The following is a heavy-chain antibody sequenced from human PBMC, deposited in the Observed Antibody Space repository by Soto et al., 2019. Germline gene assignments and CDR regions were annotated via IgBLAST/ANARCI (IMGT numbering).Heavy chain of an antibody. CDR1: GYTLTELS. Sequence: QVQLVQSGAEVKKPGASVKVSCKVSGYTLTELSMHWVRQAPGKGLEWMGGFDPEDGETIYAQKFQGRVTMTEDTSTDPAYMDLSSLRSEDTAVYFCATIYSYAYGVDYWAQGTLVTVSS. V-gene: IGHV1-24*01. CDR3: ATIYSYAYGVDY. D-gene: IGHD5-18*01. CDR2: FDPEDGET. J-gene: IGHJ4*02.